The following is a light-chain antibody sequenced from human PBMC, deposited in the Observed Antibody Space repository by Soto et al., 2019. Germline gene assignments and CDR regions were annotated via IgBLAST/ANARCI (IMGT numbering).Light chain of an antibody. J-gene: IGLJ2*01. CDR2: DVS. V-gene: IGLV2-14*01. CDR1: SSDVGGYNY. Sequence: QSALTQPASVSGSPGQSITISCTATSSDVGGYNYVSWYQQQPGKAPKLMIYDVSNRPSGVSNRFSGSNPGNTASLTISGLQAEDEADYYCSSYTSSSLVFGGGTKLTVL. CDR3: SSYTSSSLV.